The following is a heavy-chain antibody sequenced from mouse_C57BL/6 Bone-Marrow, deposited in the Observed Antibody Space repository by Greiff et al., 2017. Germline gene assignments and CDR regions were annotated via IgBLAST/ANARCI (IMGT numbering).Heavy chain of an antibody. V-gene: IGHV1-53*01. J-gene: IGHJ2*01. CDR3: ARYYSSSGEYYFDY. Sequence: VQLQQPGTELVKPGASVKLSCKASGYTFTSYWMHWVKQRPGQGLEWIGNINPSNGGTKYNEKFKSKATLTVDKSSSTAYMQLSSLTSEDSAVYYGARYYSSSGEYYFDYWGQGTTLTVSA. CDR1: GYTFTSYW. D-gene: IGHD1-1*01. CDR2: INPSNGGT.